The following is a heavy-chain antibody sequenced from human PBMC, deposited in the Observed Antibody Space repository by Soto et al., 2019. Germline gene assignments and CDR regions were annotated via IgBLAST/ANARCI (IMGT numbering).Heavy chain of an antibody. V-gene: IGHV1-2*02. J-gene: IGHJ6*02. CDR1: GYTFTGYY. Sequence: ASVKVSCKASGYTFTGYYVHWVRQAPGQGLEWVGWINPNSGDTYLAQRFQGRVTMNRDTSIGTAYMELRGLTSDDTAEYYCAKGGAIVAAGTRVYLYNAMDVWGQGTTVTVSS. D-gene: IGHD1-26*01. CDR2: INPNSGDT. CDR3: AKGGAIVAAGTRVYLYNAMDV.